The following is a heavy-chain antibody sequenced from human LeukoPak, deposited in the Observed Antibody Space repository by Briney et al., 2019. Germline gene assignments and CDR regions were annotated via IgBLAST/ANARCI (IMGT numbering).Heavy chain of an antibody. V-gene: IGHV4-59*01. CDR1: GGSISSYY. Sequence: SETLSLTCTVSGGSISSYYWSWIRQPPGKGLEWIGYIYYSGSTNYNPSLKSRVTISVDTSKNQFSLKLSSVTAADTAVYYCAKVRAKNYSSSWYWLDPWGQGTLVTVSS. CDR2: IYYSGST. J-gene: IGHJ5*02. D-gene: IGHD6-13*01. CDR3: AKVRAKNYSSSWYWLDP.